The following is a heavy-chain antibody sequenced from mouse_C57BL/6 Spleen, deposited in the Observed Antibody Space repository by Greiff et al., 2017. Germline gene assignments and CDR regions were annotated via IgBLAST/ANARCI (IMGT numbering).Heavy chain of an antibody. Sequence: EVQRVESGPGLVKPSQSLSLTCSVTGYSITSGYYWNWIRQFPGNKLEWMGYISYDGSNNYNPSLKNRISITRDTSKNQFFLKLNSVTTEDTATYYCASIYYYGSSYDYYAMDYWGQGTSVTVSS. CDR3: ASIYYYGSSYDYYAMDY. V-gene: IGHV3-6*01. D-gene: IGHD1-1*01. J-gene: IGHJ4*01. CDR1: GYSITSGYY. CDR2: ISYDGSN.